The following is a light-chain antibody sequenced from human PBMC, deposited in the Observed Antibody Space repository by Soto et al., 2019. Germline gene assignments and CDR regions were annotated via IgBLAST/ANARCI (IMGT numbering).Light chain of an antibody. CDR1: SSDVGGYNY. V-gene: IGLV2-14*03. CDR3: SSYTSSITRV. Sequence: QSALTQPASVSGSPGQSITISWTGTSSDVGGYNYVSWYQQHPGKAPKLMIYDVSNRPSGVSNRFSGSKSGNTASLTISGLQAEDEADYYCSSYTSSITRVFGTGTKLTVL. CDR2: DVS. J-gene: IGLJ1*01.